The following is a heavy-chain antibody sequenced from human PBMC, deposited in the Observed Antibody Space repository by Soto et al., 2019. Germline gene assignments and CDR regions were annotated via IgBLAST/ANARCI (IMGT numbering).Heavy chain of an antibody. V-gene: IGHV4-59*08. D-gene: IGHD3-16*01. CDR1: GGSISSYY. CDR3: ARRYGWAKDYYYYYMDV. Sequence: PSETLYLTCTVSGGSISSYYWSWIRQPPGKGLEWIGYIYYSGSTNYNPSLKSRVTISVDTSKNQFSLKLSSVTAADTAVYYCARRYGWAKDYYYYYMDVWGKGTTVTVS. J-gene: IGHJ6*03. CDR2: IYYSGST.